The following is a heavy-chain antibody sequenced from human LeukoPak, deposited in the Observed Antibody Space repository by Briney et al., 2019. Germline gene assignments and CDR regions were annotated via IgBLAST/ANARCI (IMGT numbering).Heavy chain of an antibody. V-gene: IGHV4-59*08. CDR2: IYYSGST. Sequence: SEPLSLTCTVSGGSISSYYWSWIRQPPGKGLEWMGYIYYSGSTNYNPYLKSRVTISVDTSKNQFSLKLSSVTAADTAVYYCARRASSGYYNNWFDPWGQGTLVTVSS. J-gene: IGHJ5*02. D-gene: IGHD3-22*01. CDR3: ARRASSGYYNNWFDP. CDR1: GGSISSYY.